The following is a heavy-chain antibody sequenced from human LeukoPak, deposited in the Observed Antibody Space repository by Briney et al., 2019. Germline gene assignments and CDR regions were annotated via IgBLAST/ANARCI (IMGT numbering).Heavy chain of an antibody. CDR2: ISYDGSNK. J-gene: IGHJ6*02. CDR1: GFTFSSYG. V-gene: IGHV3-30*18. D-gene: IGHD3-16*01. Sequence: PGRSLRLSCAASGFTFSSYGMHWVRQAPGKGLEWVAVISYDGSNKYYADSEKGRFTISRDNSKNTLYLQMDSLRAEDTAVYYCAKDLFGDYYGMDVWGQGTTVTVSS. CDR3: AKDLFGDYYGMDV.